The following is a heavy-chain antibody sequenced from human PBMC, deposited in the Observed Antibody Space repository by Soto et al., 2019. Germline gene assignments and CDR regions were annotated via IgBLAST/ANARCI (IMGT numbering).Heavy chain of an antibody. CDR2: IIPFFGTT. Sequence: QVQLVQSGAEVKKPGSSVKVSCKTSGGTFSSYAINWVRQAPGQGLEWMGGIIPFFGTTNSAQQFQGRVTFTADKTTHSASMEVSLLRSEDTAVYYCAIRFCAGSNCYSFPLHRPYYGVDVWGQGNTVIVPS. V-gene: IGHV1-69*06. J-gene: IGHJ6*02. CDR3: AIRFCAGSNCYSFPLHRPYYGVDV. CDR1: GGTFSSYA. D-gene: IGHD3-3*01.